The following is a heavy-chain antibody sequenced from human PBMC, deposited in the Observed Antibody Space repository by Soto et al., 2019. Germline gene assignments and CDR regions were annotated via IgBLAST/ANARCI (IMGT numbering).Heavy chain of an antibody. J-gene: IGHJ4*02. CDR1: GGSISSGGYY. V-gene: IGHV4-31*03. Sequence: PSETLSLTCTVSGGSISSGGYYWSWIRQHPGKGLEWIGYIYYSGSTYYNPSLKSRVTISVDTSKNQFSLKLSSVTAADTAVYYCARDHGSGSPRYYFDYWGQGTLVTVSS. D-gene: IGHD3-10*01. CDR2: IYYSGST. CDR3: ARDHGSGSPRYYFDY.